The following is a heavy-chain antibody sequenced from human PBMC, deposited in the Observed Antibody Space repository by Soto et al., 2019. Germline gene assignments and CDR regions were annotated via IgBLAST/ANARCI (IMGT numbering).Heavy chain of an antibody. CDR3: ARGSLSGYAYFDS. J-gene: IGHJ4*02. V-gene: IGHV1-69*13. CDR1: GGTFSSYA. D-gene: IGHD5-12*01. Sequence: ASVKVSCKASGGTFSSYAISWVRQAPGQGLEWMGGIIPIFDTAKYAQKFQGRVTITADESTSTAYMELYSLRSEDTAVYYCARGSLSGYAYFDSWGQGTLVTVSS. CDR2: IIPIFDTA.